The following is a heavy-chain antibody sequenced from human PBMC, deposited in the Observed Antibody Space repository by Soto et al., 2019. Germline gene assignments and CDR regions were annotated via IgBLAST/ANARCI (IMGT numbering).Heavy chain of an antibody. V-gene: IGHV1-69*02. CDR2: IIPVIGVG. CDR3: AIGRTGSNGYYWA. D-gene: IGHD3-22*01. Sequence: QVQLVQSGAEVKKPGSSVKVSCKPSGNTLNTDTITWLRQAPGQGLEWMGRIIPVIGVGTYAQKFQDRVPITADKSTTTVYMEVTSLTSEDTATYYCAIGRTGSNGYYWAWGQGTQVTVS. CDR1: GNTLNTDT. J-gene: IGHJ5*02.